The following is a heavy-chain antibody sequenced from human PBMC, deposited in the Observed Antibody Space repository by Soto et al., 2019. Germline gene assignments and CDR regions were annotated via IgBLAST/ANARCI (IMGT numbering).Heavy chain of an antibody. V-gene: IGHV3-74*01. CDR3: ARDVAPGYFDY. CDR2: INNDGSGT. Sequence: GGSLRLSCAASGFTFSSYWMHWVRQTPGKGLMWVSRINNDGSGTADADSVKGRFTISRDNAKNTLYLQLNSLRAEDTAVYYCARDVAPGYFDYWGQGTPVTVPQ. J-gene: IGHJ4*02. CDR1: GFTFSSYW. D-gene: IGHD2-21*01.